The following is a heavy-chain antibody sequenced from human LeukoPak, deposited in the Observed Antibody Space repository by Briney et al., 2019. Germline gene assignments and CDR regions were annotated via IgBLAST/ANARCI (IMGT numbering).Heavy chain of an antibody. J-gene: IGHJ4*02. CDR2: INGDGSTT. CDR1: GFAFSTW. V-gene: IGHV3-74*01. D-gene: IGHD6-13*01. Sequence: GGSLRLSCEASGFAFSTWMHWVRQAPGKGLVWVSHINGDGSTTSYADSVKGRFTISRDNAKNTLYLQMNSLTAEDTAAYYCARGIADPYSFDSWGQGTLVTVSS. CDR3: ARGIADPYSFDS.